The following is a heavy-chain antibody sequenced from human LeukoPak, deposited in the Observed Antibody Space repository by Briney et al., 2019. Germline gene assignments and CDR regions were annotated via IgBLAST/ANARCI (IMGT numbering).Heavy chain of an antibody. D-gene: IGHD6-13*01. CDR3: AKSGYSSSWYDDAFDI. CDR2: ISWNSGSI. Sequence: PGGSLRLSCAASGFTFSSYWMHWVRHAPGKGLEWVSGISWNSGSIGYADSVKGRFTISRDNAKNSLYLQMNSLRAEDTALYYCAKSGYSSSWYDDAFDIWGQGTMVTVSS. J-gene: IGHJ3*02. CDR1: GFTFSSYW. V-gene: IGHV3-9*01.